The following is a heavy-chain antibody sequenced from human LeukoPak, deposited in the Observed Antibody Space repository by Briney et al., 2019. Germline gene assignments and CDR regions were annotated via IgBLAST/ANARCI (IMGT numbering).Heavy chain of an antibody. CDR3: ARDQGNYYDSSGYYYALD. J-gene: IGHJ4*02. D-gene: IGHD3-22*01. V-gene: IGHV1-2*02. CDR2: INPNSGGT. Sequence: GASVKVSCKASGYTFTGYYMHWVRQAPGQGLEWMGWINPNSGGTNYAQKFQGRVTMTRDTSISTACMELSRLRSDDTAVYYCARDQGNYYDSSGYYYALDWGQGTLVTVSS. CDR1: GYTFTGYY.